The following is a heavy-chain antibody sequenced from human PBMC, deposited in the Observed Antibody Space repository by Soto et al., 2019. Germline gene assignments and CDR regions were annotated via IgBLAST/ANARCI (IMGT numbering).Heavy chain of an antibody. J-gene: IGHJ5*02. CDR1: FTFSMYS. CDR2: ISSGGTYI. V-gene: IGHV3-21*01. CDR3: TRDQGGSYDSWFDP. Sequence: EVQVVESGGGLVQPGGSLRLSCSFTFSMYSMNWVRQAPGKGLEWVASISSGGTYIKYADSVKGRFTISRDNAKNSVSLQMNRLRVDERAVYFCTRDQGGSYDSWFDPWGQGTLVTVSS. D-gene: IGHD1-26*01.